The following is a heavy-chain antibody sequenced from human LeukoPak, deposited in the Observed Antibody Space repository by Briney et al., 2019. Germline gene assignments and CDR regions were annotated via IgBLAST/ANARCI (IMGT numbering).Heavy chain of an antibody. V-gene: IGHV1-69*01. Sequence: GASVKVSCKASGGTFSSYAISWVRQAPGQGLEWMGGIIPILGTANYAQKFQGRVTITANESTSTVYMELRSLRSEDTAVYYCARGGTVAARIGGIGYWGQGTLVTVSS. CDR2: IIPILGTA. D-gene: IGHD6-6*01. J-gene: IGHJ4*02. CDR3: ARGGTVAARIGGIGY. CDR1: GGTFSSYA.